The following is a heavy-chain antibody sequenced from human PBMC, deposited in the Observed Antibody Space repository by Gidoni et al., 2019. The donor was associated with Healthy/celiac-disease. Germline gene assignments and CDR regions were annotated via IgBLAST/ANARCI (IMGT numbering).Heavy chain of an antibody. V-gene: IGHV3-9*01. Sequence: EVQLVESGGGLVQPGRSLRLSCAASGFTFDDYAMHWVRQAPGKGLEWVSGISWNSGSIGYADSVKGRFTISRDNAKNSLYLQMNSLRAEDTALYYCAKDIAQQLVPILFDYWGQGTLVTVSS. CDR3: AKDIAQQLVPILFDY. CDR1: GFTFDDYA. CDR2: ISWNSGSI. D-gene: IGHD6-13*01. J-gene: IGHJ4*02.